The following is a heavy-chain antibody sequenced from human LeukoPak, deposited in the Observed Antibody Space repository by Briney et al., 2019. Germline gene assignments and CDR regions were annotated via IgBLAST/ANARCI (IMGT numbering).Heavy chain of an antibody. J-gene: IGHJ5*02. CDR2: IRYDGSNK. D-gene: IGHD6-19*01. Sequence: GGSLRLSCAASGFTFSSYGMHWVRQAPGKGLEWVAFIRYDGSNKYYADSVKGRFTISRGNSKNTLYLQMNSLRAEDTAVYYCAKDCGSGWYRCFDPWGQGTLVTVSS. V-gene: IGHV3-30*02. CDR3: AKDCGSGWYRCFDP. CDR1: GFTFSSYG.